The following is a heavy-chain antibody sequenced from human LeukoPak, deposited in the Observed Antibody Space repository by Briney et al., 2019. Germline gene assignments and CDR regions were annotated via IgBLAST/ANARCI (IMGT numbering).Heavy chain of an antibody. CDR3: ARDLRVVVPVAIVFYHYYYMDV. D-gene: IGHD2-2*01. CDR2: INHSGST. J-gene: IGHJ6*03. CDR1: GGSFSGYY. V-gene: IGHV4-34*01. Sequence: SETLSLTCAVHGGSFSGYYWSWIRQPPGKGLEWIGEINHSGSTNYNPSLKSRVTISVDTSKNQFSLKLSSVTAADTAVYYCARDLRVVVPVAIVFYHYYYMDVWGKGTTVTVSS.